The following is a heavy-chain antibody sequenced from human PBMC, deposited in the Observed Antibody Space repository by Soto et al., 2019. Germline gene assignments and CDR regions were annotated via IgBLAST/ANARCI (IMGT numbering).Heavy chain of an antibody. V-gene: IGHV4-59*01. D-gene: IGHD3-16*01. J-gene: IGHJ6*03. CDR1: GGSIRNYY. CDR2: IYNSGST. CDR3: ARGPTIRPASLWGPEYYYYMDV. Sequence: SETLSLTCTVSGGSIRNYYWTWIRQPPGKGLEWIGHIYNSGSTNYNPSLRSRVTISVDTSRNQFSLKVSSVTAADTAVYFCARGPTIRPASLWGPEYYYYMDVWGKGTTVTVSS.